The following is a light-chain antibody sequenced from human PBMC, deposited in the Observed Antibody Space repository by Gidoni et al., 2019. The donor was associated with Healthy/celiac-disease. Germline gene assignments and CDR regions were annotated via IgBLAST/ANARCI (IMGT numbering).Light chain of an antibody. CDR1: QNISNS. V-gene: IGKV1-33*01. CDR3: HQYDNLPPT. J-gene: IGKJ4*01. Sequence: DTQMTQYTSSLSASVGDRVTNTCEASQNISNSLYWYQQKPEKDPKLLIYDASNLETGVTSRFSGRGSGTDFTFTISTLPHEYIATYYCHQYDNLPPTFGGGTKVEIK. CDR2: DAS.